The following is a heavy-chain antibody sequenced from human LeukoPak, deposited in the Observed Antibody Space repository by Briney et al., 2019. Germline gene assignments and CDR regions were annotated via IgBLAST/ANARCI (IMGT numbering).Heavy chain of an antibody. CDR2: INPNSGGT. CDR1: GYTFTIYY. CDR3: AGLLIVGATDY. D-gene: IGHD1-26*01. V-gene: IGHV1-2*02. Sequence: ASVKVSCKASGYTFTIYYIHWVRQAPGQGLEWMGWINPNSGGTNYAQKFQGRVTMTRDTSISTAYMELSRLRSDDTAVYYCAGLLIVGATDYWGQGTLVTVSS. J-gene: IGHJ4*02.